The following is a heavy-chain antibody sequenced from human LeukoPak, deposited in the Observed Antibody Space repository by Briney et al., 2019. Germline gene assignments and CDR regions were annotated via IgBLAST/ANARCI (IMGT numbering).Heavy chain of an antibody. V-gene: IGHV3-53*01. J-gene: IGHJ1*01. Sequence: PGGSLRLSCAASGFTVSSNYMSWVRQAPGKGLEWVSVIYSSSSTYYADSVKGRFTISRDNSKNTLYLQMNSLRVEDTARYYCAKDSNGDYGVEYFQHWGQGTLVTVSS. CDR1: GFTVSSNY. CDR2: IYSSSST. D-gene: IGHD4-17*01. CDR3: AKDSNGDYGVEYFQH.